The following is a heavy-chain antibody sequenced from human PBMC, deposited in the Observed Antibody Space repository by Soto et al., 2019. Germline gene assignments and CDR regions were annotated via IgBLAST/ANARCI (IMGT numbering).Heavy chain of an antibody. CDR3: AGYYYHTSGPLDH. V-gene: IGHV1-46*01. J-gene: IGHJ4*02. CDR2: INPSGD. CDR1: GYTSTNYY. D-gene: IGHD3-22*01. Sequence: ASVKGSCKASGYTSTNYYMHWVRQAPGQGLEWMGMINPSGDSYAQKFRGRITMTRDTSTSTVYLDLSSLRSEDTAVYYCAGYYYHTSGPLDHWGQGVLGTISS.